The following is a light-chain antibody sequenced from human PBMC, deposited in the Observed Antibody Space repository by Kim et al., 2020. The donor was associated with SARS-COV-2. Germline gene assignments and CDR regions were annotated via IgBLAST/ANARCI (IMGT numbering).Light chain of an antibody. Sequence: QSVLTQPPSVSGAPGQRVTISCTGSRSNIGAGYDVHWYQQLPGTAPKVVIYGNNNRPSGVPDRFSGSKSGTSASLAITWLQAEDEADYYCQSYDSSLSAWVFGGGTQLTVL. V-gene: IGLV1-40*01. CDR3: QSYDSSLSAWV. CDR1: RSNIGAGYD. J-gene: IGLJ3*02. CDR2: GNN.